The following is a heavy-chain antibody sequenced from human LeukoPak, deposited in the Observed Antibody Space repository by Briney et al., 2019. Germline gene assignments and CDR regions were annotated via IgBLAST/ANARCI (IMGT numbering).Heavy chain of an antibody. CDR2: IYYSGST. CDR1: GGSISSSSYY. J-gene: IGHJ3*02. CDR3: VRFDI. Sequence: SETLSLTCTVSGGSISSSSYYWGWIRQPPGKGLEWIGNIYYSGSTYYNPSLKSRVTISVDTSKNQFSLKLSSVTAADTAVYYCVRFDIWGQGTMVTVSS. V-gene: IGHV4-39*01.